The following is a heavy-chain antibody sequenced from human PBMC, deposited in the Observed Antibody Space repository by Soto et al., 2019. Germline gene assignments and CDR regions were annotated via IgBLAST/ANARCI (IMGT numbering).Heavy chain of an antibody. J-gene: IGHJ4*02. CDR3: ASSERRSYFAY. Sequence: SETLSLTCTVSGGSISSYYWSWIRQPPGKGLEWIGYIYYSGSTNYNPSLKSRVTISVDTSKNQFSLKLSSVTAADTAVYYCASSERRSYFAYWVQGTLVTVSS. V-gene: IGHV4-59*01. CDR1: GGSISSYY. CDR2: IYYSGST.